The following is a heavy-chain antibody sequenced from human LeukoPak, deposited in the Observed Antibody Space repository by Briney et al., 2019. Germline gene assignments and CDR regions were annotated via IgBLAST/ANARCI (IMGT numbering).Heavy chain of an antibody. J-gene: IGHJ4*02. CDR2: MNPNSGKT. CDR1: GYTFTSCD. D-gene: IGHD6-19*01. Sequence: GSVNVSCKASGYTFTSCDINWGRQATGEGLEWMGWMNPNSGKTGYGQGFPGRIPMTRDLPLATAYMELSNLPSEDTAIYYCTRGSSGRRDNWGQGTLVTVSA. V-gene: IGHV1-8*01. CDR3: TRGSSGRRDN.